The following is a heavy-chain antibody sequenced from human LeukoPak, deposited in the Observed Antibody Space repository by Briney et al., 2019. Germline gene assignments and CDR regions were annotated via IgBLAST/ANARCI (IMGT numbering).Heavy chain of an antibody. CDR2: IYPGDSDT. CDR3: ARSKAVTEFDY. D-gene: IGHD2-15*01. V-gene: IGHV5-51*01. CDR1: GNSFTNYW. Sequence: LGESLKISCKGFGNSFTNYWIAWVRQMPGKGLEWMGIIYPGDSDTTYSPSFQGQVTISADKSISTAYLQWSSLKASDTAMYYCARSKAVTEFDYWGQGTLVTVSS. J-gene: IGHJ4*02.